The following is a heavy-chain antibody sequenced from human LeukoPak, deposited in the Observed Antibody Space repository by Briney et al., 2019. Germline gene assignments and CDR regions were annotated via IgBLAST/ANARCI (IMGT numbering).Heavy chain of an antibody. V-gene: IGHV3-21*01. D-gene: IGHD2-21*02. CDR2: ISRGSDDI. J-gene: IGHJ4*02. CDR3: ARGATADTRHLDY. Sequence: GGSLRLSCAASAFTFSSYSMNWVRQAPGKGLEWVSIISRGSDDIHYADSVKGRFTISRDNTRNSLYLQMDSLRDEDTAVYYCARGATADTRHLDYWGQGTLVTVSP. CDR1: AFTFSSYS.